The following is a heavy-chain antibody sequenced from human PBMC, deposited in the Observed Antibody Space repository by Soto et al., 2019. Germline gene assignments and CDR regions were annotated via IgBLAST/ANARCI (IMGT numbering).Heavy chain of an antibody. CDR3: ARYRATINSFWFDP. D-gene: IGHD5-12*01. V-gene: IGHV1-18*01. CDR2: ISAYNGNT. Sequence: QVQLVQSGAEVKKPGASVKVSCKASGYTFTSYGISWVRQAPGHVLEWMGWISAYNGNTNYAQKVQGRVTMTTDTSTSTAYMELRSLRSDDTAVYYCARYRATINSFWFDPWGQGTLVTVSS. J-gene: IGHJ5*02. CDR1: GYTFTSYG.